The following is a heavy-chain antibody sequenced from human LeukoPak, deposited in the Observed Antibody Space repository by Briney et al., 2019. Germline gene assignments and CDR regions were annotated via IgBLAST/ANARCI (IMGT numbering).Heavy chain of an antibody. CDR1: GGSISSSSYY. J-gene: IGHJ3*02. CDR3: ARHSMSTDAFDI. Sequence: PSETLSLTCTVSGGSISSSSYYWGWIRRPPGKGLEWIGSIYYSGSTYYNPSLKSRVTISVDTSKNQLSLKLSSVTAADTAVYYCARHSMSTDAFDIWGRGTMVTVSS. CDR2: IYYSGST. V-gene: IGHV4-39*01.